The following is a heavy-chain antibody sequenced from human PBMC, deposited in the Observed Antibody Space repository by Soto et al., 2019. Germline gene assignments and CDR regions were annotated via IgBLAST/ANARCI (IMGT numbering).Heavy chain of an antibody. CDR1: GGSFSGYY. V-gene: IGHV4-34*01. CDR3: ARGLRGTGRITMVRGVMGRVDY. J-gene: IGHJ4*02. Sequence: SETLSLTCAVYGGSFSGYYWSWIRQPPGKGLEWIGEINHSGSTNYNPSLKSRVTISVDTSKNQFSLKLSSVTAADTAVYYCARGLRGTGRITMVRGVMGRVDYWGQGTLVTVSS. CDR2: INHSGST. D-gene: IGHD3-10*01.